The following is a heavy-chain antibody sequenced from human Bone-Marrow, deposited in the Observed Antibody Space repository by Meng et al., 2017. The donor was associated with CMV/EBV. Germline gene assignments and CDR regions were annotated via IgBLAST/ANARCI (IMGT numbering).Heavy chain of an antibody. D-gene: IGHD1-26*01. Sequence: GESLKISCAASGFTFSGSAMHWVRQASGKGLEWVGRIRSKANSYATAYAASVKGRFTISRDNAKNSLYLQMNSLRAEDTAVYYCARDVGTTLYYYGMDVWGQGTTVTVSS. CDR3: ARDVGTTLYYYGMDV. J-gene: IGHJ6*02. CDR1: GFTFSGSA. CDR2: IRSKANSYAT. V-gene: IGHV3-73*01.